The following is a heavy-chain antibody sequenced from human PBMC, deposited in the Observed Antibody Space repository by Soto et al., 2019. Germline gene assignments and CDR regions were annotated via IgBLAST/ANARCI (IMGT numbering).Heavy chain of an antibody. CDR1: GGTFSSYA. V-gene: IGHV1-69*06. CDR2: IIPIFGTA. J-gene: IGHJ5*02. D-gene: IGHD6-13*01. Sequence: VASVKVSCKASGGTFSSYAISWVRQAPGQGLEWMGGIIPIFGTANYAQKFQGRVTITADKSTSTAYMELSSLRSEDTAVYYCARVRYSSSWFSGLNWFDPWGQGTLVTVSS. CDR3: ARVRYSSSWFSGLNWFDP.